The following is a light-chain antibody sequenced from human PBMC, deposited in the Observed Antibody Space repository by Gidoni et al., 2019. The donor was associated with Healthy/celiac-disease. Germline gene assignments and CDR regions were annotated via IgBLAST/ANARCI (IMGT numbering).Light chain of an antibody. J-gene: IGKJ2*04. CDR1: QNISNY. CDR2: DAS. V-gene: IGKV1-33*01. Sequence: DNQLTPSSSSLSASVGDRVNITCQASQNISNYLKWYQQKPGKAPKLLIYDASNLETGVPSRFSGSGSGTDFTFTISSLQPEDIATYDCQQYDNLSMCRFGQGTKVEIK. CDR3: QQYDNLSMCR.